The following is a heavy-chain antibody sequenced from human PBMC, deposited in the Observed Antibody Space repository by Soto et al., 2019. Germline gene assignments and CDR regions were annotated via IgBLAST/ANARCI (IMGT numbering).Heavy chain of an antibody. Sequence: NPSETLSLTCAVSGGSISSGGYSWSWIRQPPGKGLEWIGYIYHSGSTYYNPSLKSRVTISVDRSKNQFSLKLSSVTAADTAVYYCARAKVYYYGSGSYYNQNWFDPWGQGTLVTVSS. J-gene: IGHJ5*02. D-gene: IGHD3-10*01. CDR3: ARAKVYYYGSGSYYNQNWFDP. V-gene: IGHV4-30-2*01. CDR2: IYHSGST. CDR1: GGSISSGGYS.